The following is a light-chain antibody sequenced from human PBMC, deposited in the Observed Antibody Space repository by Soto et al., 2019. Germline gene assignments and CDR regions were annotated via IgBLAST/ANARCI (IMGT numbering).Light chain of an antibody. CDR2: GAS. J-gene: IGKJ3*01. V-gene: IGKV3-15*01. CDR3: QQYNNWPSIT. Sequence: EIVMTQSPATLSVSPGERATLSCRASQSVSSNLAWYQQKPGQAPRLLIYGASTRATGIPARFSGSGSGTEFTLTISSLQSEDFAVSSCQQYNNWPSITFGPGTKVDVK. CDR1: QSVSSN.